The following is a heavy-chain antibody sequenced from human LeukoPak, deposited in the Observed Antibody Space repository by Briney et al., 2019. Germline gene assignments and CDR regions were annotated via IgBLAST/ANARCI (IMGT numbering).Heavy chain of an antibody. D-gene: IGHD6-19*01. Sequence: GGSLRLSCAASGFTFDDYAMHWVRQAPGKGLEWVSGISWNGGSTAYADSVTGRFTISRDNAKNSLYLQMNSLRAEDTALYYCARDGRSGWYSDYWGQGTLVTVSS. V-gene: IGHV3-20*04. J-gene: IGHJ4*02. CDR1: GFTFDDYA. CDR3: ARDGRSGWYSDY. CDR2: ISWNGGST.